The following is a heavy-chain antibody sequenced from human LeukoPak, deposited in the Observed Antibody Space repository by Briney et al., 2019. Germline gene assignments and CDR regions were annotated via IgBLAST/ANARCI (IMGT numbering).Heavy chain of an antibody. CDR2: IYSGGST. Sequence: PGGSLRLSCAASGFTVSSNYMSWVRQAPGKGLEWVSVIYSGGSTYYADSVKGRFTISRDNSKNTLYLQMSSLRAEDTAVYYCLIVVVKLNGIDAFDIWGQGTMVTVSS. V-gene: IGHV3-53*01. CDR1: GFTVSSNY. J-gene: IGHJ3*02. D-gene: IGHD3-22*01. CDR3: LIVVVKLNGIDAFDI.